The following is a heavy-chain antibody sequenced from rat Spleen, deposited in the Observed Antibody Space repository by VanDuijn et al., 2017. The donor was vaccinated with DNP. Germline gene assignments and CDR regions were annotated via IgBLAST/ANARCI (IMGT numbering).Heavy chain of an antibody. CDR1: GYSITSNY. V-gene: IGHV3-1*01. J-gene: IGHJ2*01. CDR2: ISYSGST. CDR3: ARWTYYFDY. Sequence: VQLQESGPGLVKPSQSLSLTCSVPGYSITSNYWGWIRKFPGNKMEWIGHISYSGSTTYNPSLKSRISITRDTSKNHFFLQLNSVTTEDTATYYCARWTYYFDYWGQGVMVAVSS.